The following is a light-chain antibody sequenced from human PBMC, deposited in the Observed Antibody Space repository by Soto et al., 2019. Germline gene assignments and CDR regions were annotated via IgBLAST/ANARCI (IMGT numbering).Light chain of an antibody. CDR2: AAS. CDR3: QQYGDSPLT. J-gene: IGKJ3*01. CDR1: QSVTVNS. V-gene: IGKV3-20*01. Sequence: EILLTQSPSTLSLSPGEGVTLSCRASQSVTVNSLAWYQQKPGQTPKLLIYAASTRAAAVPDRFTGSWSGTDFALTISRLEPEDFAVYYCQQYGDSPLTFGPGTKVDIK.